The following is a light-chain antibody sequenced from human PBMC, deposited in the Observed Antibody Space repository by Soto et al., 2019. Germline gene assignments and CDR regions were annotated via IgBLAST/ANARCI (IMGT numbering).Light chain of an antibody. J-gene: IGKJ1*01. CDR2: AAS. CDR1: QGISND. CDR3: LKHNSYPRT. V-gene: IGKV1-17*01. Sequence: DIQMTPSPSSLSASVVYRVTITCRASQGISNDLGWYQQKPGKAPKRLIYAASSLQSGVPSRFSGSGSGTEFTLTISTLQPEDFATYYCLKHNSYPRTCGQGSKGDIK.